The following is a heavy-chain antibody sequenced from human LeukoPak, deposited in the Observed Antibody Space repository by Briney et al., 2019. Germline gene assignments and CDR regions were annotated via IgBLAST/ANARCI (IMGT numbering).Heavy chain of an antibody. CDR1: GFTLSSYA. D-gene: IGHD4-17*01. CDR2: ISYDGSNK. V-gene: IGHV3-30*04. CDR3: ARTDGYSTVTASLGY. J-gene: IGHJ4*02. Sequence: GRSRRLSCAASGFTLSSYAMLWAPEAPGKGVVGVAVISYDGSNKYYADYVKGRFTISRDNSKNTLYLQMNSLRTEDTAVYYCARTDGYSTVTASLGYWGQGTLVTVSS.